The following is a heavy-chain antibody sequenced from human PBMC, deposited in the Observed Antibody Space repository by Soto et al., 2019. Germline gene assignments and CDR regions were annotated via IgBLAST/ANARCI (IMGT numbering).Heavy chain of an antibody. CDR2: INWNGGST. CDR1: GFTFDDYG. CDR3: AREAHLGQRERGSYYYYMDV. V-gene: IGHV3-20*01. D-gene: IGHD1-1*01. J-gene: IGHJ6*03. Sequence: GGSLRLSCAASGFTFDDYGMSWVRQAPGKGLEWVSGINWNGGSTGYADSVKGRFTISRDNAKNSLYLQMNSLRAEDTALYHCAREAHLGQRERGSYYYYMDVWGKGTTVTVSS.